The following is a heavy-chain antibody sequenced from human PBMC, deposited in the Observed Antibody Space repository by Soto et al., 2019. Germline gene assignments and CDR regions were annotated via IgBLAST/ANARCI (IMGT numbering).Heavy chain of an antibody. CDR2: INHSGST. V-gene: IGHV4-34*01. Sequence: PSETLSLTCAVYGGSFSGYYWSWIRQPPGKGLEWIGEINHSGSTNYNPSLKSRATISVDTSKNQFSLKLSSVTAADTAVYYCARGRDYYDSSGYHHPSTRSDYWGQGTLVTVSS. CDR3: ARGRDYYDSSGYHHPSTRSDY. CDR1: GGSFSGYY. J-gene: IGHJ4*02. D-gene: IGHD3-22*01.